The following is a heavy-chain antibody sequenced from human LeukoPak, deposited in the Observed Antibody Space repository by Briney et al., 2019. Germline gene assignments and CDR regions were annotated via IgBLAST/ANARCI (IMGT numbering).Heavy chain of an antibody. Sequence: SETLSLTCAVYGGSFSGYYWSWIRQPPGKGLEWIGGINHSGSTNYNPSLKSRVTISVDTSKNQFSLKLSSVTAADTAVYYCARGRYYYGSGSYYPKGFDYWGQGTLVTVSS. V-gene: IGHV4-34*01. CDR2: INHSGST. CDR3: ARGRYYYGSGSYYPKGFDY. D-gene: IGHD3-10*01. CDR1: GGSFSGYY. J-gene: IGHJ4*02.